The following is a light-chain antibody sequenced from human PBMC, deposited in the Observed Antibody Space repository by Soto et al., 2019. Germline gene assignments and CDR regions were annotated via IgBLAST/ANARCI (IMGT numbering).Light chain of an antibody. J-gene: IGLJ2*01. V-gene: IGLV1-51*02. CDR1: SSNIGNNY. CDR3: GTWDSSLSAVV. Sequence: QSVLTQPPSVSAAPGQKVTISCSGSSSNIGNNYVSWYQQLPGTAPKLLIYENNKRPSGIPDRVSGSKSGTSAALGITGLQAGDEADYYCGTWDSSLSAVVFGGGTQLTVL. CDR2: ENN.